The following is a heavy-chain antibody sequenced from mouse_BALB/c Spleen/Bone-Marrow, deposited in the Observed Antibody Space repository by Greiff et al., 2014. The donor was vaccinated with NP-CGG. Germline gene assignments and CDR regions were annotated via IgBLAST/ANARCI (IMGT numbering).Heavy chain of an antibody. D-gene: IGHD2-3*01. CDR3: ARSNAGFPSTFLT. V-gene: IGHV1S56*01. CDR2: IYPGDGST. J-gene: IGHJ2*01. Sequence: VQVEQSGPELVKPGALVKLSCKASGYTFTSYDINWVKQRPGQGLEWIGRIYPGDGSTKYNEKFKGKATLTADRSSSTAYMQLSTVSSENSPVYFCARSNAGFPSTFLTWGQGPTLAVS. CDR1: GYTFTSYD.